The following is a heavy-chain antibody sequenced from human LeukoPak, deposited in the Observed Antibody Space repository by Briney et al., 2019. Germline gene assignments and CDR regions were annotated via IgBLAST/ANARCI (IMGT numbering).Heavy chain of an antibody. Sequence: GGSLRLSCAASGFTFSSYAMSWVRQAPGKGLEWVSAISGSGGSTYYADSVKGRFTISRDNSKNTLYLQMNSLRAEDTAVYYCAKDMTYYYDSSSTLYSLLFGYWGQGTLVTVSS. CDR3: AKDMTYYYDSSSTLYSLLFGY. D-gene: IGHD3-22*01. CDR1: GFTFSSYA. J-gene: IGHJ4*02. V-gene: IGHV3-23*01. CDR2: ISGSGGST.